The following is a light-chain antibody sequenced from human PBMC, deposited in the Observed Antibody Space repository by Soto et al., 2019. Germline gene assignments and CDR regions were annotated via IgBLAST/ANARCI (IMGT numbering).Light chain of an antibody. CDR2: DAS. CDR3: QQRSNWPPT. V-gene: IGKV3-11*01. J-gene: IGKJ1*01. CDR1: QSVSSY. Sequence: IVLTQSPATLSLSPGERATLSCGASQSVSSYLAWYQQKPGQAPRLLIYDASNRATGIPARFSGSGSGTDFTLTISSLEPEDFAVYYCQQRSNWPPTFGQGTKVDIK.